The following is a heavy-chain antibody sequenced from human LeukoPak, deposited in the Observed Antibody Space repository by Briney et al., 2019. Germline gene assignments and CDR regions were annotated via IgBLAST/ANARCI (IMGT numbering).Heavy chain of an antibody. Sequence: GGSLRLSCAASGFAFGGYTMTWVRQAPGKGLEWVSSISDNSAYIYHADSLQGRFTTSRDNAKNSLFLQMSSLRADDTAVYYCARGPAPHSAHLPHFDYWGQGILVTVSS. CDR1: GFAFGGYT. D-gene: IGHD5-18*01. CDR3: ARGPAPHSAHLPHFDY. J-gene: IGHJ4*02. V-gene: IGHV3-21*01. CDR2: ISDNSAYI.